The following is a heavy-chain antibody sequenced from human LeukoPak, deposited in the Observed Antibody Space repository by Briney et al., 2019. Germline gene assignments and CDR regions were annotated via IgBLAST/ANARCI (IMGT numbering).Heavy chain of an antibody. V-gene: IGHV3-21*04. D-gene: IGHD2-15*01. CDR2: IGSTSSYI. CDR3: AKGSDIVVVVAALDY. CDR1: GFTFSSYS. Sequence: GGSLRLSCGGSGFTFSSYSMNWVRQAPGKGLEWVSSIGSTSSYIYYADSVKGRFTISRDNAKNTLYLQMNSLRAEDTAVYYCAKGSDIVVVVAALDYWGQGTLVTVSS. J-gene: IGHJ4*02.